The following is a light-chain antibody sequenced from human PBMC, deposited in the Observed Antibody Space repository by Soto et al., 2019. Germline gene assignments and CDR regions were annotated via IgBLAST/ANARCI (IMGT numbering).Light chain of an antibody. J-gene: IGKJ1*01. V-gene: IGKV1-5*01. CDR1: QSISNW. Sequence: DLQMTQTPSTLSASVGDRVTITCRASQSISNWLAWYQQRPGKAPNLLIYAASSLQSGVPSRFSGSGSGTEFTLAISSLQPDDFGTYYCQQYNDYPWTFGQGTKVEIK. CDR3: QQYNDYPWT. CDR2: AAS.